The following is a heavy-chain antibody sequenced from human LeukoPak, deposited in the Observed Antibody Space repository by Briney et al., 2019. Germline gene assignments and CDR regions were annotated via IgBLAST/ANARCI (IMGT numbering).Heavy chain of an antibody. J-gene: IGHJ6*02. Sequence: SETLSLTCTVSGGSISSYYWSWIRQPPGKGLEWIGYIYYSGSTNYNPSLKSRVTISVDTSKNQFSLKLSSVTAADTAVYYCARDNPAGYGDPGPHYYYYGMDVWGQGTTVTVSS. CDR2: IYYSGST. V-gene: IGHV4-59*01. CDR3: ARDNPAGYGDPGPHYYYYGMDV. D-gene: IGHD4-17*01. CDR1: GGSISSYY.